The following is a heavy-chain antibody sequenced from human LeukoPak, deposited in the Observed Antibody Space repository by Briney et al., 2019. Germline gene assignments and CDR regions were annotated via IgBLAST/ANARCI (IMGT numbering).Heavy chain of an antibody. D-gene: IGHD6-13*01. Sequence: SDTLSLICTVSGGPISSYYWSCIRHPPGKGLEYIVDIYYSGNTKYNPSLKSRVTLSVDTFNNQFFLRTSSVTAADTAVYYCASSSAAGSAYIDYWGQGTLVTVSS. J-gene: IGHJ4*02. V-gene: IGHV4-59*07. CDR2: IYYSGNT. CDR1: GGPISSYY. CDR3: ASSSAAGSAYIDY.